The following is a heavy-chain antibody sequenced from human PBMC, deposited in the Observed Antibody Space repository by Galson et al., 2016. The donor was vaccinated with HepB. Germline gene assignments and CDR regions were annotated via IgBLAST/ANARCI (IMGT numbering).Heavy chain of an antibody. CDR1: GGSISSTSHY. D-gene: IGHD5-18*01. CDR2: IYYSGST. J-gene: IGHJ4*02. CDR3: ARQGMYNYGLFDY. Sequence: SETLSLTCTVSGGSISSTSHYWGWIRQPPGKGLEWIGNIYYSGSTFHNPSLKSRATISVDTSKDQFSLRLNSVTAADSAVYYCARQGMYNYGLFDYWGQGTLVTVSS. V-gene: IGHV4-39*01.